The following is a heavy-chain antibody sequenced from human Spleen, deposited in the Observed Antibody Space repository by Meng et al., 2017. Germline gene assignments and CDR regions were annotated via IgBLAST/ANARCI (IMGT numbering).Heavy chain of an antibody. J-gene: IGHJ4*02. CDR3: ARGPTTMAHDFDY. V-gene: IGHV4-4*02. CDR2: IYHSGST. D-gene: IGHD4-11*01. CDR1: GGSISSSNC. Sequence: QVQLQEPGPRLVKPSGTLSLTCAVSGGSISSSNCWSWVRQPPGKGLEWIGEIYHSGSTNYNPSLKSRVTISVDKSRNQLSLKLSSVTAADSALYYCARGPTTMAHDFDYWGQGTLVTVSS.